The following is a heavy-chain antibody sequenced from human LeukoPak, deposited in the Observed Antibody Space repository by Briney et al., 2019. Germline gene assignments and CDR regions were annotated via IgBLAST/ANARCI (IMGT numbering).Heavy chain of an antibody. CDR2: IYYSGST. Sequence: SETLSLTCTVSGGSISSYYWSWIRQPPGKGLEWIGYIYYSGSTNYNPSLKSRVTISVDTSKNQFSLKLTSVTAADTAVYYCARVRRSGSYPSYFDYWGQGTLVTVSS. D-gene: IGHD3-22*01. CDR1: GGSISSYY. J-gene: IGHJ4*02. V-gene: IGHV4-59*01. CDR3: ARVRRSGSYPSYFDY.